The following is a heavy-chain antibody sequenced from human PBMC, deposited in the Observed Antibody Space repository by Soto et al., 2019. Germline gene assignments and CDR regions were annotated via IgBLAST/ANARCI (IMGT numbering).Heavy chain of an antibody. V-gene: IGHV1-8*02. CDR3: ARGQHEYSSSPIDY. CDR1: GYTFTSYG. Sequence: ASVKVSCKASGYTFTSYGIIWVRQAPGQGLEWMGWMNPNSGNTGYAQKFQGRVTMTRNTSISTAYMELSSLRSEDTAVYYCARGQHEYSSSPIDYWGQGTLVTVSA. D-gene: IGHD6-6*01. J-gene: IGHJ4*02. CDR2: MNPNSGNT.